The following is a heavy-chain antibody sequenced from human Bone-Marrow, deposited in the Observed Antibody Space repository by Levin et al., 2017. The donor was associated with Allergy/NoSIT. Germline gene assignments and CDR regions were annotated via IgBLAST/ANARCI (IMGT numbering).Heavy chain of an antibody. D-gene: IGHD3-10*01. CDR2: ISYDGSNK. J-gene: IGHJ6*02. Sequence: SCAASGFTFSSYAMHWVRQAPGKGLEWVAVISYDGSNKYYADSVKGRFTISRDNSKNTLYLQMNSLRAEDTAVYYCARENEPTMVRGVRYYYYYGMDVWGQGTTVTVSS. V-gene: IGHV3-30-3*01. CDR1: GFTFSSYA. CDR3: ARENEPTMVRGVRYYYYYGMDV.